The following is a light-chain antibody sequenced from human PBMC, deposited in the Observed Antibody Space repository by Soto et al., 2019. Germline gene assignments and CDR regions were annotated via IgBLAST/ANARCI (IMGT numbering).Light chain of an antibody. Sequence: QSVLTQPPSVSGAPGQRVTISCTGSSSNIGAGYDVHWYQQLPRTAPKLLIYGNSNRPSAVPDRFSGSKSGTSASLAITGLQAEHEADYYCQSYDSSLSGYVVFGRGTKVTVL. J-gene: IGLJ2*01. CDR3: QSYDSSLSGYVV. CDR2: GNS. V-gene: IGLV1-40*01. CDR1: SSNIGAGYD.